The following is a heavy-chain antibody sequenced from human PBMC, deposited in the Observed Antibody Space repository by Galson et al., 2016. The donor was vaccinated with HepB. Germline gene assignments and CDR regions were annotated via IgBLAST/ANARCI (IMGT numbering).Heavy chain of an antibody. V-gene: IGHV4-31*03. Sequence: TLSLTCSVSGGSVSRGGYHWTWVRQHPGKGLEWIGYISYSGTYYNPSLQSRLTISLDTSRNQFSLRLSSVTAADTAIYYCARGTKSYHTNGYYADPKLRGWGFDSGGQGTLVTVSS. CDR3: ARGTKSYHTNGYYADPKLRGWGFDS. J-gene: IGHJ4*02. CDR1: GGSVSRGGYH. CDR2: ISYSGT. D-gene: IGHD3-22*01.